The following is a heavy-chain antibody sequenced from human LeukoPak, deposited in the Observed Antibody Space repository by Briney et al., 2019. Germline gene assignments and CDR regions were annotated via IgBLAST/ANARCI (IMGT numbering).Heavy chain of an antibody. D-gene: IGHD6-19*01. Sequence: SETLSLTCAVYGGSFSGYYWRWIRQPPGKGLEWIGEINHSGRTNYNPSLKSRVTISVDTSKNQFSLKLSSVTAADTAVYYCARGERIAVAGYYFDYWGQGTLVTVSS. CDR2: INHSGRT. V-gene: IGHV4-34*01. CDR3: ARGERIAVAGYYFDY. J-gene: IGHJ4*02. CDR1: GGSFSGYY.